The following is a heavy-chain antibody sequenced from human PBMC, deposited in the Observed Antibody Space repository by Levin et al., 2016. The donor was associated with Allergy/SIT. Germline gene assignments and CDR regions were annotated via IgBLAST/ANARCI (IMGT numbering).Heavy chain of an antibody. D-gene: IGHD2-2*01. CDR1: GGSISSSSYY. J-gene: IGHJ4*02. V-gene: IGHV4-39*01. CDR2: IYYSGST. Sequence: SETLSLTCTVSGGSISSSSYYWGWIRQPPGKGLEWIGSIYYSGSTYYNPSLKSRVTISVDTSKNQFSLKLSSVTAADTAVYYCATHCSSTSCYAFAPDYWGQGTLVTVSS. CDR3: ATHCSSTSCYAFAPDY.